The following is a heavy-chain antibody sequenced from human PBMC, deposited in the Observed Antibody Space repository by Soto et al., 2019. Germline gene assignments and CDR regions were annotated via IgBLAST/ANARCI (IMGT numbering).Heavy chain of an antibody. CDR2: INPNSGGT. Sequence: ASVKVSCKASGYTFTGYYMHWVRQAPGQGLEWMGWINPNSGGTNYAQKFQGWVTMTRDTSISTAYMELSRLRSDDTAVYYCARDLASTYYYDSSGYYYGSGDFDIWGQGTMVTVSS. V-gene: IGHV1-2*04. CDR1: GYTFTGYY. D-gene: IGHD3-22*01. CDR3: ARDLASTYYYDSSGYYYGSGDFDI. J-gene: IGHJ3*02.